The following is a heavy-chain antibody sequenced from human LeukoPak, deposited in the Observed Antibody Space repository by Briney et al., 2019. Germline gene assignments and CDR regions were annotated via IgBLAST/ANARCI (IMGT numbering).Heavy chain of an antibody. CDR1: GCTFTHYF. J-gene: IGHJ3*01. Sequence: ASVKVSCKASGCTFTHYFAHWVRQAPGQGLEWVGWINPDSGGSSYAQKFQGRVTMTRDTSISTAFLELSRLSSDDTAVYYCPRDILANGYSNDAFDLWGQGTMVTVSS. D-gene: IGHD3-22*01. V-gene: IGHV1-2*02. CDR3: PRDILANGYSNDAFDL. CDR2: INPDSGGS.